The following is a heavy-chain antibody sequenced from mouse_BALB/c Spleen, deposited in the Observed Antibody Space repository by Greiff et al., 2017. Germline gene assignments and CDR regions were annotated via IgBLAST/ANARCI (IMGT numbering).Heavy chain of an antibody. D-gene: IGHD2-3*01. J-gene: IGHJ4*01. CDR1: GFTFSSYG. V-gene: IGHV5-6*01. CDR2: ISSGGSYT. CDR3: ARQDGLYAMDY. Sequence: EVQRVESGGDLVKPGGSLKLSCAASGFTFSSYGMSWVRQTPDKRLEWVATISSGGSYTYYPDSVKGRFTISRDNAKNTLYLQMSSLKSEDTAMYYCARQDGLYAMDYWGQGTSVTVSS.